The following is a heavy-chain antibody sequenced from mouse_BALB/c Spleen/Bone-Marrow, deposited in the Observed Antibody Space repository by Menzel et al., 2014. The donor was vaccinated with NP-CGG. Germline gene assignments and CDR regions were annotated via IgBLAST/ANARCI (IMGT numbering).Heavy chain of an antibody. CDR2: IYPYNGGT. J-gene: IGHJ1*01. Sequence: VQLKESGPELVKPGASVKISCKASGYKFNDYNMHWVKQSHGKSLKWIGYIYPYNGGTGYNQKFKSKATLTVDNSFSTAYMELRSLTSEDSAVYYCARGYSWYFDVWGAGTTVTVSS. CDR3: ARGYSWYFDV. CDR1: GYKFNDYN. D-gene: IGHD2-3*01. V-gene: IGHV1S29*02.